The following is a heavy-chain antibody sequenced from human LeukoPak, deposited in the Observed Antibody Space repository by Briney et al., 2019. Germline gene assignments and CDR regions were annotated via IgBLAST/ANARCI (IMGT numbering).Heavy chain of an antibody. CDR2: ISSGSSYI. CDR1: GYTFSSYS. Sequence: PGGSLRLSCAASGYTFSSYSMNWVRQAPGKGLEWVSFISSGSSYIYYGDSVKGRFTISRDNAKKSLYLQMNSLRAEDTAVYFCARSFYDSSGYPNLDYWGQGTLVTVSS. V-gene: IGHV3-21*01. J-gene: IGHJ4*02. CDR3: ARSFYDSSGYPNLDY. D-gene: IGHD3-22*01.